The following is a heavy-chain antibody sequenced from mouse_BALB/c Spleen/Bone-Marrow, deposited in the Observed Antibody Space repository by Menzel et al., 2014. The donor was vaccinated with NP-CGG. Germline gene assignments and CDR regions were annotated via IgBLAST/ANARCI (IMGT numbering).Heavy chain of an antibody. D-gene: IGHD2-10*02. V-gene: IGHV1S34*01. J-gene: IGHJ4*01. CDR2: ISCYNGAT. CDR1: GYSFTGYY. CDR3: ARKKYGIPYAMDY. Sequence: LVKTGASGKISCKSSGYSFTGYYMHWVKQSHGNSLEWIGYISCYNGATSYNQKFKGKATFTVDTSSSTAYMQFNSLTSEDSAVYYCARKKYGIPYAMDYWGQGTSVTVSS.